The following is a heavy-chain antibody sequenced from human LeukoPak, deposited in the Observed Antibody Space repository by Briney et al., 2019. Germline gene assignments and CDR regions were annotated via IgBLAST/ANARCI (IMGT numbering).Heavy chain of an antibody. D-gene: IGHD3-9*01. Sequence: GGSLRLSCAASGGTFSSYAISWVRQAPGQGLEWMGRIIPIFGTANYAQKFRGRVTITTDESTSTAYMELSSLRSEDTAVYHCASVYKYYDILTGLEDWGQGTLVTVSS. CDR2: IIPIFGTA. CDR1: GGTFSSYA. V-gene: IGHV1-69*05. CDR3: ASVYKYYDILTGLED. J-gene: IGHJ4*02.